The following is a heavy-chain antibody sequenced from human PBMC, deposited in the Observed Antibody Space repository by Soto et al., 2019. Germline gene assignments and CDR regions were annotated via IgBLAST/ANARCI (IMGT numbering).Heavy chain of an antibody. D-gene: IGHD6-19*01. CDR2: ISGSGGST. CDR3: AKYSSAPGGFDP. Sequence: PGGSLGPSCAASGFTFSSYAMSWVRQAPGKGLEWVSAISGSGGSTYYADSVKGRFTISRDNSKNTLYLQMNSLRAEDTAVYYCAKYSSAPGGFDPWGQGTLVTVSS. CDR1: GFTFSSYA. V-gene: IGHV3-23*01. J-gene: IGHJ5*02.